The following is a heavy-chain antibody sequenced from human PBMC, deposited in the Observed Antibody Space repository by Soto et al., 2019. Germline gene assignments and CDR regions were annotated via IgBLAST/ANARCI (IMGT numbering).Heavy chain of an antibody. J-gene: IGHJ6*02. Sequence: QVQLQESGPGLAKPSQTLSLTCTVSGDSISSGGYYWSWIRQHPGKGLEWIGYIYYSGSTYYNPSLKSRVTISVDTYKNQFSLKLSSVTAADTAVYYCARYSVVPAAMPSYYYVMDVWGQGTTVTVSS. CDR1: GDSISSGGYY. CDR3: ARYSVVPAAMPSYYYVMDV. D-gene: IGHD2-2*01. CDR2: IYYSGST. V-gene: IGHV4-31*03.